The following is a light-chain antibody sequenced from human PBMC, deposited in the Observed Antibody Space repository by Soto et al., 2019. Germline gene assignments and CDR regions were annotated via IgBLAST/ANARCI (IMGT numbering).Light chain of an antibody. V-gene: IGKV3-20*01. CDR3: QQYTGPPTT. J-gene: IGKJ5*01. Sequence: EIVLTQSPYTLSLSPGEIATRSCRSSQTVSSNYLAWCQQRPGQAPRLLIYGASTRAAGIPDRFSGSGSGSDFTLTITRLEPEDSAVYFCQQYTGPPTTFGQGTRLENK. CDR1: QTVSSNY. CDR2: GAS.